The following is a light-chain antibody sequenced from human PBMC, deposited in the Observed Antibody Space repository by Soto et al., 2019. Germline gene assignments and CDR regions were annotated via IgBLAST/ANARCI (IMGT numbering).Light chain of an antibody. J-gene: IGKJ1*01. V-gene: IGKV1-5*03. CDR1: QSIGSW. CDR2: KAS. Sequence: MHMTRAPSTLCAAVGDRRSITIKASQSIGSWLAWHQQEPGKATKLMICKASSLESGVTSRFSGSGSGTKFPLTIARLQPDDFATYYSQQYETFSGTFGPGTKVDNK. CDR3: QQYETFSGT.